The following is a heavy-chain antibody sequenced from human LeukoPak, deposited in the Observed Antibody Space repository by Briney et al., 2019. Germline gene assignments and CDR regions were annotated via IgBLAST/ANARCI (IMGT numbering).Heavy chain of an antibody. V-gene: IGHV1-8*03. D-gene: IGHD3-22*01. CDR3: ARAQYYYDSSGYYPWSYYYYYMDV. Sequence: ASVKVSCKASGYTFTSYDINWVRQATGQGLEWMGWMNPNSGNTGYAQKFQGRVTITRNTSISTAYMELSSLRSEDTAVYYCARAQYYYDSSGYYPWSYYYYYMDVWGKGTTVTVSS. J-gene: IGHJ6*03. CDR1: GYTFTSYD. CDR2: MNPNSGNT.